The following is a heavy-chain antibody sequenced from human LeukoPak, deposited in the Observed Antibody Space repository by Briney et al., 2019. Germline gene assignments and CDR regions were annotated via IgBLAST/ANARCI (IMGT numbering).Heavy chain of an antibody. CDR3: ARESQFSSGWYYFDS. CDR1: EFTFSTYA. V-gene: IGHV3-53*01. J-gene: IGHJ4*02. CDR2: IYSGGNT. Sequence: HPGGSLRLSCAASEFTFSTYAMHWVRQAPGKGLEWVSLIYSGGNTYYADSVKGRFTISKDNSKNTLYLQMNNLGAEDTAMYYCARESQFSSGWYYFDSWGQGTLVTVSS. D-gene: IGHD6-19*01.